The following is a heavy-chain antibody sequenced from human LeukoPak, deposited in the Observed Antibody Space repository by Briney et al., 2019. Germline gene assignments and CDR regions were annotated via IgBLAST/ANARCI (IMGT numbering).Heavy chain of an antibody. CDR1: GGSISSSSYY. J-gene: IGHJ4*02. D-gene: IGHD6-13*01. Sequence: PSETLSLTCTVSGGSISSSSYYWGWIRQPPGKGLEWIGTIYYSGSTSYNPSLKSRVTMSVDTSKNQFSLKLSSVTAADTAVYYCARGNAAADPYWGQGTLVTVSS. V-gene: IGHV4-39*07. CDR2: IYYSGST. CDR3: ARGNAAADPY.